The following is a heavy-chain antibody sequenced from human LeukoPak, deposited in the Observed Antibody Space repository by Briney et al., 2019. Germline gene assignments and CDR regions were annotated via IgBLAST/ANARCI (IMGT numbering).Heavy chain of an antibody. CDR2: TRDKARSYKK. CDR1: GVTLSDHH. D-gene: IGHD3-16*01. V-gene: IGHV3-72*01. Sequence: GGSLRLSCAASGVTLSDHHVDWVRQAPGKGLEWIGRTRDKARSYKKQYAASVDGRFPISRNDSKNPVYLQMNSLKTEDTAVYYCARDGGEGDKSAFDIWGQGTAVTVSP. J-gene: IGHJ3*02. CDR3: ARDGGEGDKSAFDI.